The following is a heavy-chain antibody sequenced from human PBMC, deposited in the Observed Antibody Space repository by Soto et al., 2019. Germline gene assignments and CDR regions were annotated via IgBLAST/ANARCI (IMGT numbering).Heavy chain of an antibody. V-gene: IGHV3-74*03. Sequence: EVQMVESGGGLVQPGGSLRLSCAASGFIFNNYWMHWVRQVPGKGLMWVSRIQSDGSSIEYADSVKGRFTISRDNARNTVYLQMNSLRVEDTAVYYCARSGGMDRWGQGTLVTVS. CDR3: ARSGGMDR. CDR1: GFIFNNYW. J-gene: IGHJ5*02. CDR2: IQSDGSSI. D-gene: IGHD3-3*01.